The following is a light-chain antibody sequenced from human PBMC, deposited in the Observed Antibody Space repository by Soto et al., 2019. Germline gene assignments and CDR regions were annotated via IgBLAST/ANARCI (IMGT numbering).Light chain of an antibody. CDR2: RND. Sequence: QSVLTQPPSASATPGQRVIISCSGSSSDVGRNYVHWYQQFPGTAPKLLIYRNDQRPSGVPDRFSGSKSGTSGSLAISGLRPEDEADYYCAEWHDYLSAWVFGRGT. CDR3: AEWHDYLSAWV. V-gene: IGLV1-47*01. CDR1: SSDVGRNY. J-gene: IGLJ3*02.